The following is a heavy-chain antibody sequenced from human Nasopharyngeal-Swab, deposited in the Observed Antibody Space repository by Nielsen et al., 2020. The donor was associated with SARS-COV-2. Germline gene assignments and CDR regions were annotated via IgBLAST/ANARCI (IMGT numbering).Heavy chain of an antibody. CDR2: ISWNGNIR. D-gene: IGHD1-20*01. CDR3: ARENNWEALRYIDL. Sequence: SLKISCETSGFTFDDYAMYWVRHAPGKGLEWVSGISWNGNIRGHADSLEGRFTISRDNAKSSLYLQMNSLRVEDTALYYCARENNWEALRYIDLWGRGTLVTVSS. CDR1: GFTFDDYA. J-gene: IGHJ2*01. V-gene: IGHV3-9*01.